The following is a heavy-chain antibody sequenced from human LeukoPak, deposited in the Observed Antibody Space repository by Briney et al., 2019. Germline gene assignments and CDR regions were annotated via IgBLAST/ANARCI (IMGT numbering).Heavy chain of an antibody. CDR1: GGSISSGGYY. Sequence: SETLSLTCTVSGGSISSGGYYWSWIRQHPGKGLEWIGYIYYSGSTYYNPSLKSRVTISVDTSKNQFSLKLSSVTAADTAVYYCARDYYYDSSGSHYYYGMDVRGQGTTVTVSS. CDR2: IYYSGST. V-gene: IGHV4-31*03. CDR3: ARDYYYDSSGSHYYYGMDV. D-gene: IGHD3-22*01. J-gene: IGHJ6*02.